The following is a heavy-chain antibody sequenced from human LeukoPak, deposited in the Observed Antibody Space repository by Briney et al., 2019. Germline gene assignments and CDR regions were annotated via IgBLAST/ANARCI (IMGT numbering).Heavy chain of an antibody. J-gene: IGHJ6*04. Sequence: SETLSLTCTVSGGSISSGSYYWSWIRPPAGKGLEWIGRIYTSGSTNYNPSLKSRVTISVDTSKNQFPLKLSSVTAADTAVYYCARDTPSLDVWGKGTTVTISS. V-gene: IGHV4-61*02. CDR1: GGSISSGSYY. CDR2: IYTSGST. CDR3: ARDTPSLDV.